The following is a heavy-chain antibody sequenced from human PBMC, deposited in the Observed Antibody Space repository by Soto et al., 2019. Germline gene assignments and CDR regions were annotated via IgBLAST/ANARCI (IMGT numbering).Heavy chain of an antibody. D-gene: IGHD3-10*01. CDR3: AKVVPRGGAVVRDD. CDR2: ISGFNGQT. Sequence: ASVKVSCKASCNTFARHGFSWVRQAPGQGLEWMGWISGFNGQTNYALKFQGRVTLTTDTSTSRAYMELRSLRSDDKAVYFCAKVVPRGGAVVRDDWGQGTLVTVSS. CDR1: CNTFARHG. J-gene: IGHJ4*02. V-gene: IGHV1-18*01.